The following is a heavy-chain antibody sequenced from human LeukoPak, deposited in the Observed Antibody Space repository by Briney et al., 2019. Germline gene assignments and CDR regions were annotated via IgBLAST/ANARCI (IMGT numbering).Heavy chain of an antibody. CDR3: ARASRYCSSTSCYPKY. J-gene: IGHJ4*02. CDR1: GFTFSSYW. V-gene: IGHV3-74*01. Sequence: GGSLRLSCAASGFTFSSYWMHWVRQAPGKGLVWVSRINSDGSSTSYADSVKGRFTISRGNAKNTLYLQMNSLRAEDTAVYYCARASRYCSSTSCYPKYWGQGTLVTVSS. CDR2: INSDGSST. D-gene: IGHD2-2*01.